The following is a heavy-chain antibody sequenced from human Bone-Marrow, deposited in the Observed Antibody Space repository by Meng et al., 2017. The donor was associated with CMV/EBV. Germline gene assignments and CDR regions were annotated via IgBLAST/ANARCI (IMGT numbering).Heavy chain of an antibody. V-gene: IGHV1-46*01. D-gene: IGHD2-8*01. Sequence: ASVKVSCKASRYTFTSYYMSWVRQAPGQGLEWMGIINPSGGSTSYAQKFQGRVTMTRDTSTSTVHMELSSLRSEDTAVYHCARGTPNKECSNGVCYSRRYYYYGMDVWGQGTTVTVSS. J-gene: IGHJ6*02. CDR2: INPSGGST. CDR3: ARGTPNKECSNGVCYSRRYYYYGMDV. CDR1: RYTFTSYY.